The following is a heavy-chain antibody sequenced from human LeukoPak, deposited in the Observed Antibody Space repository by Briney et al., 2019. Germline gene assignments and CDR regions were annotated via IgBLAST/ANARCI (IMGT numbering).Heavy chain of an antibody. D-gene: IGHD2-2*01. CDR3: ARDQGWGVPAAAGWFDP. CDR2: INPNSGGT. V-gene: IGHV1-2*02. Sequence: EASVKVSCKASGYTSTGYYMHWVRQAPGQGLEWMGWINPNSGGTNYAQKFQGRVTMTRDTSISTAYMELSRLRSDDTAVYYCARDQGWGVPAAAGWFDPWGQGTLVTVSS. CDR1: GYTSTGYY. J-gene: IGHJ5*02.